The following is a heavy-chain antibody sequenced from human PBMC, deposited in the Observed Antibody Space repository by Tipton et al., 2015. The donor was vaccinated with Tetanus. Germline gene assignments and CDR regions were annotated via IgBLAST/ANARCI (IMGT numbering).Heavy chain of an antibody. CDR2: IWYDGSDR. V-gene: IGHV3-33*01. D-gene: IGHD1-1*01. CDR3: ARRSLTNYGLDV. J-gene: IGHJ6*02. CDR1: GFQFSSYA. Sequence: SLRLSCEASGFQFSSYAMHWVRQAPGKGLEWLAVIWYDGSDRFYADSVKGRFTISRDNAKNTAYLQMNSLRAEDTAVYFCARRSLTNYGLDVWGQGTPVTVSS.